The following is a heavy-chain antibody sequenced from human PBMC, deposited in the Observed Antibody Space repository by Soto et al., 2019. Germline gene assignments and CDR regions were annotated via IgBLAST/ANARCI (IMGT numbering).Heavy chain of an antibody. CDR1: GFTVSSNY. CDR3: ASGGELPALHY. J-gene: IGHJ4*02. Sequence: EVQLVESGGGLIQPGGSLRLSCAASGFTVSSNYMSWVRQAPGKGLEWVSVIYSGGSTYYADSVKGRFTISRDNSKNTRFLHMNSRSAEGTAGCSRASGGELPALHYWGQGTLVTVSS. V-gene: IGHV3-53*01. D-gene: IGHD1-26*01. CDR2: IYSGGST.